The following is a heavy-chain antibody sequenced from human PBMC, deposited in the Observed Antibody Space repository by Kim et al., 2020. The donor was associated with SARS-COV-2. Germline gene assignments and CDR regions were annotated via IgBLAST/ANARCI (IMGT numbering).Heavy chain of an antibody. CDR2: ISSSSSTI. CDR1: GFTFSSYS. J-gene: IGHJ6*02. Sequence: GGSLRLSCAASGFTFSSYSMNWVRQAPGKGLEWVSYISSSSSTIYYADSVKGRFTISRDNAKNSLYLQMNSLRDEDTAVYYCARREGLLLRHYYGMDVWGQGTTVTVSS. V-gene: IGHV3-48*02. CDR3: ARREGLLLRHYYGMDV. D-gene: IGHD3-10*01.